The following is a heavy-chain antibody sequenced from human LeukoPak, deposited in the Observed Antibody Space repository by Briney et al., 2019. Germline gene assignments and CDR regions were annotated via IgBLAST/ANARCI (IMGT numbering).Heavy chain of an antibody. CDR3: AKNIGGLDY. J-gene: IGHJ4*02. Sequence: GGSLRLSCAASGFTFSSYGMSWVRQAPGKGLEWVSAISGSGYSTYYADSVKGRFTISRDNSKNTLYLQMNSLRGEDTAVYYCAKNIGGLDYWGQGTLVTVSS. CDR1: GFTFSSYG. D-gene: IGHD3-10*01. V-gene: IGHV3-23*01. CDR2: ISGSGYST.